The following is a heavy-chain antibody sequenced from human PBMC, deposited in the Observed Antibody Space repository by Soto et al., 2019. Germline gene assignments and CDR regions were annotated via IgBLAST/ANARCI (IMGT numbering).Heavy chain of an antibody. CDR1: GFTLSEYG. V-gene: IGHV3-23*01. D-gene: IGHD3-10*01. CDR2: VSGSGGST. CDR3: ATSNYGERD. Sequence: ELQVLESGGGLVQPGGSLRLTCAASGFTLSEYGTSWVRQAPGKGLEWVSFVSGSGGSTYYTDSVKGRFTISRDISKNTVCLQMNSLRAEDTAVYYCATSNYGERDWGQGTLVTVSS. J-gene: IGHJ4*02.